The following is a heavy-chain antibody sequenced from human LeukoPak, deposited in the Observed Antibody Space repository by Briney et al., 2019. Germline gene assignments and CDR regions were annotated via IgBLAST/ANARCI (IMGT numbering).Heavy chain of an antibody. V-gene: IGHV3-23*01. J-gene: IGHJ3*02. CDR2: ISGSGGSI. D-gene: IGHD6-13*01. CDR3: AKEDGGAAAPGAFDI. CDR1: GFTFSSYA. Sequence: GGSLRLSCAASGFTFSSYAMSWVRQAQGKGLEWVSAISGSGGSIYYADYVKGRFTISRDNSKNTLYLQMNSLRAEDTAVYYCAKEDGGAAAPGAFDIWGQGTMVTVSS.